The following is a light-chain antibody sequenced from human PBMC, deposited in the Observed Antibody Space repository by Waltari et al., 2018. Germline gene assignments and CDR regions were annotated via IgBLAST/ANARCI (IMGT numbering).Light chain of an antibody. V-gene: IGLV1-40*01. CDR1: FSNIATSYD. CDR2: GNN. Sequence: QSVLTQPPSVSGAPGQRVTISCTGSFSNIATSYDVHWYRQVPGTAPKLLIYGNNNRPSGVPDRVSGSKSGTSASLAITGLQAEDEADYFCQSYDNSLNAVIFGGGTKLTVL. J-gene: IGLJ2*01. CDR3: QSYDNSLNAVI.